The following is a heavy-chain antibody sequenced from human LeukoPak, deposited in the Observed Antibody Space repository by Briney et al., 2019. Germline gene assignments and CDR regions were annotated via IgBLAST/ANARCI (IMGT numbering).Heavy chain of an antibody. CDR3: ARRWDLGYDILTGSLNWFDP. Sequence: PSETLSLTCTVSGGSISSSSYYWGWIRQPPGKGLEWIGSIYYSGSTYYNPSLKSRVTISVDTSKNQFSLKLSSVTAADTAVYYCARRWDLGYDILTGSLNWFDPWGQGTLVTVSS. J-gene: IGHJ5*02. CDR2: IYYSGST. V-gene: IGHV4-39*01. D-gene: IGHD3-9*01. CDR1: GGSISSSSYY.